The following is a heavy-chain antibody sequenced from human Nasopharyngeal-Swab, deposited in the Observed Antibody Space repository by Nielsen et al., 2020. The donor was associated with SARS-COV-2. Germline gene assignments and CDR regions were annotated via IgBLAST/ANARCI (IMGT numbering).Heavy chain of an antibody. V-gene: IGHV3-7*01. J-gene: IGHJ6*04. CDR1: GFTFSSYW. CDR3: ARGYSSPDV. Sequence: GASLKISCEASGFTFSSYWMSWVRQAPGKGLEWVANIKQDGSEKYYVDSVKGRFTISRDNAENSLYLQMNSLRAEDTAVYYCARGYSSPDVWGKGTTVTVSS. CDR2: IKQDGSEK. D-gene: IGHD6-13*01.